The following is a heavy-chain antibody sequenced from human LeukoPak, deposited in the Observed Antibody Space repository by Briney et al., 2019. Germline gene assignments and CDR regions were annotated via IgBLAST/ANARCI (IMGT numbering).Heavy chain of an antibody. D-gene: IGHD5-18*01. CDR1: GFSFNKYW. J-gene: IGHJ5*02. Sequence: PGGSLRLSCADSGFSFNKYWMSWVRQAPGKGLEWLANIKQDGSQKYYVDSVKGRFTISRDNAKNSVYLQMNSLRAEDTAVYFCARGATESSYGILFSWGQGTLVTVSS. V-gene: IGHV3-7*01. CDR3: ARGATESSYGILFS. CDR2: IKQDGSQK.